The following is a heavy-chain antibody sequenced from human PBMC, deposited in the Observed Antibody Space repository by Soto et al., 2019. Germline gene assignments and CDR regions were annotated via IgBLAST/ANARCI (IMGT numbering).Heavy chain of an antibody. CDR1: GFTFSSYA. J-gene: IGHJ4*02. V-gene: IGHV3-64*01. CDR3: ASSKAATAFDY. CDR2: ISSNGGST. Sequence: EVRLVESGGGLVRPGGSLRLSCAASGFTFSSYARHWVRQAPGKGLEYFSAISSNGGSTYYANSVKGRFTISRDNSKNTLYLQMGSLRAEDMAVYYCASSKAATAFDYWGQGTLVTVSS. D-gene: IGHD1-26*01.